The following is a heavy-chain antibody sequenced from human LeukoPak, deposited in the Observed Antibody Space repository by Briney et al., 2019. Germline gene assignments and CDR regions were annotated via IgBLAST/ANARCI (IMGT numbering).Heavy chain of an antibody. Sequence: GGSLRLSCAASGFTFSSYAMSWVRQAPGKGLEWVSGISGSGGSTDYADSVKGRFTISRDSSLNTLYLQMNSLRAEDTAVYYCARGFRYFEYWGQGTLVTVSS. V-gene: IGHV3-23*01. CDR2: ISGSGGST. CDR1: GFTFSSYA. CDR3: ARGFRYFEY. J-gene: IGHJ4*02.